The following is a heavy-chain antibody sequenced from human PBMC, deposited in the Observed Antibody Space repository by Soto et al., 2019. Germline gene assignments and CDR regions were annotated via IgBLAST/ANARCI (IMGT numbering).Heavy chain of an antibody. Sequence: PGGSLRLSCAASGFTFSNYVMSWVRQAPGKGPDWVSAISVSGDTTYYADSVKGRFTISRDNSKNTLFLQMNSLRAEDTAVYYCATLGPRMTPIDYWGQGTQVTVSS. V-gene: IGHV3-23*01. CDR1: GFTFSNYV. CDR3: ATLGPRMTPIDY. D-gene: IGHD2-21*02. CDR2: ISVSGDTT. J-gene: IGHJ4*02.